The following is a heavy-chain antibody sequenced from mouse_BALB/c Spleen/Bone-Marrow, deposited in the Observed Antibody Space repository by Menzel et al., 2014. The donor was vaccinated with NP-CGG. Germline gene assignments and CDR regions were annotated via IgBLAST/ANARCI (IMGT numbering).Heavy chain of an antibody. D-gene: IGHD1-1*01. CDR2: IDPANGNT. V-gene: IGHV14-3*02. CDR3: ARYYYGSSLFAY. CDR1: GFNIKDTY. Sequence: VQLQQSGAELVKPGASVKLSCTASGFNIKDTYMYWVKQRPEQGLEWIGRIDPANGNTKYDPKFQDKATITADTSSNTAYLQLSSLTSEDTAVYYCARYYYGSSLFAYWGQAPLVTVSA. J-gene: IGHJ3*01.